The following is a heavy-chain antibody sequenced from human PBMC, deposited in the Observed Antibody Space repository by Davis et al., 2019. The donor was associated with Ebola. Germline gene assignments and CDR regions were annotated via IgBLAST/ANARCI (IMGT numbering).Heavy chain of an antibody. CDR2: ISWNSGSI. V-gene: IGHV3-9*01. CDR3: ARDTFGAVAGIFDY. D-gene: IGHD6-19*01. J-gene: IGHJ4*02. CDR1: GFTFDDYV. Sequence: SLKISCAASGFTFDDYVMHWVRQAPGKGLEWVSGISWNSGSIGYADSVKGRFTISRDNSKNTLYLQMNSLRAEDTAVYYCARDTFGAVAGIFDYWGQGTLVTVSS.